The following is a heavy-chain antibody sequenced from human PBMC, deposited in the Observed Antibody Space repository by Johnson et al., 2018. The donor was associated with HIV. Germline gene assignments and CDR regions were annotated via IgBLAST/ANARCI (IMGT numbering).Heavy chain of an antibody. CDR1: GFTFNDYG. Sequence: VQLVESGGGVVRPGGSLRLSCAASGFTFNDYGMTWVRQAPGKGLEWVSGINWNGGSTGYADSVKGRFTIYRVNAKNSLYLQMTSLRAEDTALYYCARGRGGDPIAFDIWGQGTMVTVSS. CDR3: ARGRGGDPIAFDI. J-gene: IGHJ3*02. D-gene: IGHD3-16*01. V-gene: IGHV3-20*04. CDR2: INWNGGST.